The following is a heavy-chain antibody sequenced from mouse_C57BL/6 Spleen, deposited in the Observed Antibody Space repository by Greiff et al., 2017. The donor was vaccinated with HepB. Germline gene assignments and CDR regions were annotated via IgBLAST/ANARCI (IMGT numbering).Heavy chain of an antibody. CDR3: ARGTTVVEFHFDY. D-gene: IGHD1-1*01. CDR2: INPSTGGT. Sequence: EVHLVESGPELVKPGASVKISCKASGYSFTGYYMNWVKQSPEKSLEWIGEINPSTGGTTYNQKFKAKATLTVDKSSSTAYMQLKSLTSEDSAVYYCARGTTVVEFHFDYWGQGTTLTVSS. V-gene: IGHV1-42*01. J-gene: IGHJ2*01. CDR1: GYSFTGYY.